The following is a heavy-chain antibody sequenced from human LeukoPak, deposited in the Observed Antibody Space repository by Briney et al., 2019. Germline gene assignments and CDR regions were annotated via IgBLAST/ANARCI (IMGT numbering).Heavy chain of an antibody. D-gene: IGHD3-3*01. V-gene: IGHV3-23*01. J-gene: IGHJ3*01. CDR3: ATNYDDSREAFDV. Sequence: PGGSLSLSCVASGFTFSNFAMNWVRQTPGKGRDWVSGISGSGEDSNHADSVTGRFIISRENSKNTLYLQMNSLRADDTAVYYCATNYDDSREAFDVWGQGTVVTVSS. CDR2: ISGSGEDS. CDR1: GFTFSNFA.